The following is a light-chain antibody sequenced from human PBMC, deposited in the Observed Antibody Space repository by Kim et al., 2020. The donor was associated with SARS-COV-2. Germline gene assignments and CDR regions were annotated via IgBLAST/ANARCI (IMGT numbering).Light chain of an antibody. J-gene: IGLJ3*02. CDR2: DVT. CDR1: SSDVGGYNC. CDR3: SSYTSSRTLV. V-gene: IGLV2-14*03. Sequence: GQSITISCTGTSSDVGGYNCVSWYKQHPGKAPKLMIHDVTNRPSGISTRFSGSKSGNTASLTISGLQAEDEADYYCSSYTSSRTLVFGGGTQLTVL.